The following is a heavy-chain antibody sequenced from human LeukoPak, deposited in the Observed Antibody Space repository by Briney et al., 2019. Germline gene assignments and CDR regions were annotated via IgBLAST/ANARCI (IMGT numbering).Heavy chain of an antibody. CDR3: ASWNDPPFFDY. Sequence: GGSLRLSCAASGFTFSSYSMNWVHQAPGKGLEWVSYISSSSSTIYYADSVKGRFTISRDNAKNSLYLQMNSLRAEDTAVYYCASWNDPPFFDYWGQGTLVTVSS. CDR2: ISSSSSTI. J-gene: IGHJ4*02. CDR1: GFTFSSYS. D-gene: IGHD1-1*01. V-gene: IGHV3-48*01.